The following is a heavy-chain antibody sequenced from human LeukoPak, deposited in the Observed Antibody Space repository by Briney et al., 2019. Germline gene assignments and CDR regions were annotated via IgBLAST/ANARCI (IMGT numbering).Heavy chain of an antibody. CDR1: GFSFSRSG. V-gene: IGHV3-33*01. CDR3: ARDASYYYGMDV. Sequence: HAGGSLRLSCAASGFSFSRSGMHWVRQAPGKGLEWVAVIWYDESKKFYADSVKGRFTISRDNSKNTLYLQMNSLRAEDTAVYYCARDASYYYGMDVWGQGTTVTVSS. CDR2: IWYDESKK. J-gene: IGHJ6*02.